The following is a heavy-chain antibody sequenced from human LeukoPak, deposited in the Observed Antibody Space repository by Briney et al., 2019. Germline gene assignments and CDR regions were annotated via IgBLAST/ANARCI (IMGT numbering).Heavy chain of an antibody. D-gene: IGHD5-24*01. CDR2: INPDSGGT. J-gene: IGHJ3*02. CDR1: GYTFTGYY. V-gene: IGHV1-2*02. CDR3: AREGGLEMATRGDAFDI. Sequence: GASVKVSCKASGYTFTGYYIHWVRQAPGQGLEWMGWINPDSGGTNYAQKFQGRVTMTRDTSIRTAYMELSSLRSEDTAVYYCAREGGLEMATRGDAFDIWGQGTMVTVSS.